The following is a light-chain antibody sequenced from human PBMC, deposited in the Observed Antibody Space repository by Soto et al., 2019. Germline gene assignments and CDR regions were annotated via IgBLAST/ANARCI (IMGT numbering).Light chain of an antibody. Sequence: QSVLTQPPSVSGAPGQRVTISCTGRSSNIGAGYDVHWYQQLPGTAPKLLIYGNSNRPSGVPDRFSGSKSGTSASLAITGLQAEDEADYYCQSYDSSRSGVVFGGGTKLTVL. CDR3: QSYDSSRSGVV. V-gene: IGLV1-40*01. CDR2: GNS. CDR1: SSNIGAGYD. J-gene: IGLJ3*02.